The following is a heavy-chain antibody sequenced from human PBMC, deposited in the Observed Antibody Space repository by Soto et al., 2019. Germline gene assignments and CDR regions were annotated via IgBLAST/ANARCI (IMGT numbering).Heavy chain of an antibody. Sequence: EVQLVESGGGLIQPGGSLRLSCAASGFTFDTYSMTWVRQAPGKGLQWVSYIGSSSTSVYYADSVKGRFTISRDNAKNSRYLQMNSLRDEDTAVYYCARPGGYGMDVWGQGTTVTVSS. D-gene: IGHD3-10*01. CDR2: IGSSSTSV. V-gene: IGHV3-48*02. CDR1: GFTFDTYS. CDR3: ARPGGYGMDV. J-gene: IGHJ6*02.